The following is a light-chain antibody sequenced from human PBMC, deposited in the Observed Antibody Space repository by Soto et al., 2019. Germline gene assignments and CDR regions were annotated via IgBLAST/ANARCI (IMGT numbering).Light chain of an antibody. CDR2: GAS. J-gene: IGKJ1*01. V-gene: IGKV3-15*01. Sequence: IMMTQSPATLSVSPGERATLSCRASQSVKSNLAWYQQKPGQAPRLLIYGASTRATGIPARFSGSGSGTEFTLTISNLQSEDFAVYYCQHYNHWLWTFGQGTKGEIK. CDR1: QSVKSN. CDR3: QHYNHWLWT.